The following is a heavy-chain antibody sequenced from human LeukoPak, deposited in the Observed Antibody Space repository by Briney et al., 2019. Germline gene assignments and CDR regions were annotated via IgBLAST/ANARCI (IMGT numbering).Heavy chain of an antibody. CDR2: IKSKTDGGTT. V-gene: IGHV3-15*01. CDR3: TTEWCSSTSCYPNY. Sequence: GGSLRLSCAASGFTFSNAWMSWVRQAPGKGLEWVGRIKSKTDGGTTDYAAPVKGRFTISRDDSKNTLYLQMNSLKTEDTAVYYCTTEWCSSTSCYPNYWGQGTLVTVSS. D-gene: IGHD2-2*01. CDR1: GFTFSNAW. J-gene: IGHJ4*02.